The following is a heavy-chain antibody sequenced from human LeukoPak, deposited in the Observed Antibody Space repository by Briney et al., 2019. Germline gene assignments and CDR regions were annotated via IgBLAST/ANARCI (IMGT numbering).Heavy chain of an antibody. CDR2: ISGGGGST. CDR3: AKDHDYYHSGPI. V-gene: IGHV3-23*01. D-gene: IGHD3-10*01. Sequence: PGGSLRLSCAASGFTFSNYAMNWVRQAPGKGLEWVSAISGGGGSTYYADSVKGRFTISRDNSKNTLYLQMNSLRAEDTAVYYCAKDHDYYHSGPIWGEGTMVTVYS. CDR1: GFTFSNYA. J-gene: IGHJ3*02.